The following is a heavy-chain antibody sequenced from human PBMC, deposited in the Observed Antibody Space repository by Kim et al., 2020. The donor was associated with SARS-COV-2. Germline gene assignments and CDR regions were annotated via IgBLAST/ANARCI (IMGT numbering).Heavy chain of an antibody. V-gene: IGHV3-11*06. D-gene: IGHD3-10*01. CDR2: ISSSSSYT. CDR3: ARELELWFGELTTYYFDY. J-gene: IGHJ4*02. Sequence: GGSLRLSCAASGFTFSDYYMSWIRQAPGKGLEWVSYISSSSSYTNYADSVKGRFTISRDNAKNSLYLQMNSLRAEDTAVYYCARELELWFGELTTYYFDYWGQGTLVTVSS. CDR1: GFTFSDYY.